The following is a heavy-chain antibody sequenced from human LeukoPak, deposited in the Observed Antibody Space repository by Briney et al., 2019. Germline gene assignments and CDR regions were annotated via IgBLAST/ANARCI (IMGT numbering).Heavy chain of an antibody. CDR1: GYTFSSYG. J-gene: IGHJ4*02. D-gene: IGHD3-22*01. V-gene: IGHV1-18*01. CDR3: ARDYYYDSSGLYFDY. CDR2: ISAYNGNT. Sequence: ASVKVSCKASGYTFSSYGISWVRQAPGQGLEWMGWISAYNGNTNYAQKLQGRVTMTTDTSTSTAYMELRSLRAEDTAVYYCARDYYYDSSGLYFDYWGQGTLVTVSS.